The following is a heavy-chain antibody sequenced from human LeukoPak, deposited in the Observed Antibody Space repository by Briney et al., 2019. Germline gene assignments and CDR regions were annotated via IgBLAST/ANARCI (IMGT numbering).Heavy chain of an antibody. CDR3: ARGTGPITGTTANGGNWFDP. CDR1: GGSFSGYC. CDR2: INHSGST. J-gene: IGHJ5*02. V-gene: IGHV4-34*01. D-gene: IGHD1-20*01. Sequence: PSETLSLTCAVYGGSFSGYCWSWIRQPPGKGLEWIGEINHSGSTNYNPSLKSRVTISVDTSKNQFSLKLSSVTAADTAVYYCARGTGPITGTTANGGNWFDPWGQGTLVTVSS.